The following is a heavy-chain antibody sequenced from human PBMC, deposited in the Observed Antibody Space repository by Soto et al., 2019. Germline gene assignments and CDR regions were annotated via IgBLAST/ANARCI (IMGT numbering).Heavy chain of an antibody. CDR2: IIPVFVNP. CDR3: EREKIEYSSQLTWFDP. J-gene: IGHJ5*02. D-gene: IGHD6-6*01. Sequence: GSSVKVSCTTSGCTFGSYAISWVRQAPGQGLEWMGGIIPVFVNPNYAQKFQARVTITADESTNTAYMELSSLRSDDTAVYYCEREKIEYSSQLTWFDPWGQGTMLPVSS. CDR1: GCTFGSYA. V-gene: IGHV1-69*13.